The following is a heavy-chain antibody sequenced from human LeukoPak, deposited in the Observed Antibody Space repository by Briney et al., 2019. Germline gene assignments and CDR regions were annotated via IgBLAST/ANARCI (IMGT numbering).Heavy chain of an antibody. J-gene: IGHJ5*02. D-gene: IGHD2-2*01. V-gene: IGHV3-48*01. CDR2: MRRSRSTI. Sequence: GGSLRLSCGASGFTFRSYSMNGVRHARGKGREGVSYMRRSRSTIYYGDSVGGRFTISRDNATNSMYLQMNSLRGEDTAVYYCARDRGYCSSTSCSPNWFDPWGQGTLVTV. CDR1: GFTFRSYS. CDR3: ARDRGYCSSTSCSPNWFDP.